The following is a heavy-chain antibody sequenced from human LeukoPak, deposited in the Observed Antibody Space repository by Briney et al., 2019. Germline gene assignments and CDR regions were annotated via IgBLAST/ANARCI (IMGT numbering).Heavy chain of an antibody. CDR3: VKDLGSRQRLAPDAFDI. D-gene: IGHD6-25*01. J-gene: IGHJ3*02. Sequence: GGSLRLSCSASGFTFSSYAMHWVRQAPGKGLEYVSAISSNGDATYYADSVKGRFTISRDNSKKTLYLQMSSLRAEDTAVYYCVKDLGSRQRLAPDAFDIWGQGTMVTVSS. V-gene: IGHV3-64D*09. CDR2: ISSNGDAT. CDR1: GFTFSSYA.